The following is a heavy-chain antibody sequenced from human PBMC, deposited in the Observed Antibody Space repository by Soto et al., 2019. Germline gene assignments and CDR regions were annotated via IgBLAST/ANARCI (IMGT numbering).Heavy chain of an antibody. J-gene: IGHJ6*02. CDR3: ARFKHSYGYTYYYYGMDV. D-gene: IGHD5-18*01. V-gene: IGHV4-34*01. CDR1: GGSFSGYY. CDR2: INHSGST. Sequence: PSETLSLTCAVYGGSFSGYYWSWIRQPPGKGLEWIGEINHSGSTNYNPSLKSRVTISVDTSKNQFSLKLSSVTAADTAVYYCARFKHSYGYTYYYYGMDVWGQGTTVTVSS.